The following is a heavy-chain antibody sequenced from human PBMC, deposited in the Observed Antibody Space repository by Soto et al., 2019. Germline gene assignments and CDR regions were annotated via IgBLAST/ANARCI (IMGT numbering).Heavy chain of an antibody. J-gene: IGHJ4*01. D-gene: IGHD6-19*01. CDR2: VSTSGVRT. Sequence: GGSLRLSCAASGFNFKSYDIFWVRQAPWKGPEWVSFVSTSGVRTEYADFVRGRFTISRDNAENTLSLQMNSLAVDDTAVYYCVRKGYETGWYYDQRGHGTWVNVS. CDR1: GFNFKSYD. CDR3: VRKGYETGWYYDQ. V-gene: IGHV3-23*01.